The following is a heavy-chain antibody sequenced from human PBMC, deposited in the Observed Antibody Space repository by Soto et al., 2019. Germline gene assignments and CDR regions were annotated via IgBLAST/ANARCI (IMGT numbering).Heavy chain of an antibody. CDR2: IYPGDSDT. CDR3: ARHSAVAAQGYLYGMDV. V-gene: IGHV5-51*01. J-gene: IGHJ6*02. CDR1: GYSFTSYW. D-gene: IGHD6-19*01. Sequence: GESLKISCKGSGYSFTSYWIGWVRQMPGKGLEWMGIIYPGDSDTRYSPSFQGQVTISADKSISTAYLQWSSLKASDTAMYYCARHSAVAAQGYLYGMDVLGQGTTVTVSS.